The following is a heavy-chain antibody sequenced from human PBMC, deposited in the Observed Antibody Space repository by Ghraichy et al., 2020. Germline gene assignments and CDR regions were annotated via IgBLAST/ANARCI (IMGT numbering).Heavy chain of an antibody. CDR1: GFTVSSNY. J-gene: IGHJ6*02. CDR3: ARDFGYYYDSSGHGPSYYYYGMDV. D-gene: IGHD3-22*01. CDR2: IYSGGST. V-gene: IGHV3-66*01. Sequence: GGSLRLSCAASGFTVSSNYMSWVRQAPGKGLEWVSVIYSGGSTYYADSVKGRFTISRDNSKNTLYLQMNSLRAEDTAVYYCARDFGYYYDSSGHGPSYYYYGMDVWGQGTTVTVSS.